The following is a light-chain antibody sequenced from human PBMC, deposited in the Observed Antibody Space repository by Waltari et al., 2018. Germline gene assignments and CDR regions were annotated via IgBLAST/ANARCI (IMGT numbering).Light chain of an antibody. CDR1: QSVSSGY. V-gene: IGKV3-20*01. J-gene: IGKJ5*01. Sequence: EVVLTQSPGTLSLSPGERATLSCRASQSVSSGYLDWYQQKPAQAPRLLIYGASSRATGLPDRFSGSGSGTDFNLTISRLESEDFAMYYCQQYGSSITFGQGTRLEIK. CDR3: QQYGSSIT. CDR2: GAS.